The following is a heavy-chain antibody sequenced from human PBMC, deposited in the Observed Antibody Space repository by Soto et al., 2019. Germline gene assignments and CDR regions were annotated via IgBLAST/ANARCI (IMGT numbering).Heavy chain of an antibody. D-gene: IGHD3-3*01. V-gene: IGHV1-24*01. Sequence: ASVKVSCKVSGYTLTELSMRWVRQAPGKGLEWMGGFDPEDGETIYAQKFQGRVTMTEDTSTDTAYMELSSLRSEDTAVYYCATSPRFAYYYYYYMDVWGKGTTVTVSS. J-gene: IGHJ6*03. CDR2: FDPEDGET. CDR3: ATSPRFAYYYYYYMDV. CDR1: GYTLTELS.